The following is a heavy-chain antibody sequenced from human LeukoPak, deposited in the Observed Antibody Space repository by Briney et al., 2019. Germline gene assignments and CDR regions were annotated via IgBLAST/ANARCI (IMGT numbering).Heavy chain of an antibody. Sequence: GGSLRLSCAAPGFTFSDAWMNWVRQAPGKGLEWVARIKRKSGGEIADYLAPVKGRFTISRDDTRNLVHLQMNNLKTEDTGMYYCTTDLPSSSRWSNDFWGLGALVTVSS. CDR3: TTDLPSSSRWSNDF. D-gene: IGHD2-2*01. J-gene: IGHJ4*02. CDR2: IKRKSGGEIA. V-gene: IGHV3-15*07. CDR1: GFTFSDAW.